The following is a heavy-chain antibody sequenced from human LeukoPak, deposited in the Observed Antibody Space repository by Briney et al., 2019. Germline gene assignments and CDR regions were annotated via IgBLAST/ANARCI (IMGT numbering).Heavy chain of an antibody. CDR2: IKTDGSEK. CDR1: GFTFSSYW. J-gene: IGHJ4*02. Sequence: TGGSLRLSCAASGFTFSSYWMSWVRQAPGKGLEWVANIKTDGSEKYYVDCVRGRFTISRDNAVNSLYLQMNSLRAEDTAVYYCATNSGYRFDYWGQGSLVTVSS. V-gene: IGHV3-7*01. CDR3: ATNSGYRFDY. D-gene: IGHD3-22*01.